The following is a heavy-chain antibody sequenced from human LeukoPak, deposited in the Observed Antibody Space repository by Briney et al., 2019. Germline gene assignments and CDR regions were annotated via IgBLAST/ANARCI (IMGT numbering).Heavy chain of an antibody. D-gene: IGHD2-2*01. J-gene: IGHJ6*02. CDR1: GFTFSTYG. CDR2: MSNNGGST. V-gene: IGHV3-64D*09. Sequence: GGSLRLSCSASGFTFSTYGMHWVRQAPGKGLEFVSAMSNNGGSTIYADSVKGRFTISRDNSKNRLYLQMSSLRAEDTAVYYCVKDTNSGYYYYGMDVWGQGTTVTVSS. CDR3: VKDTNSGYYYYGMDV.